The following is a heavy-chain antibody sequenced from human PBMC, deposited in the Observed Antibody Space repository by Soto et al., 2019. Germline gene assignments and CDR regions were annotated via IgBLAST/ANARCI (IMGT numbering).Heavy chain of an antibody. CDR1: GFTFTSSA. CDR2: IVVGSGNT. D-gene: IGHD1-26*01. J-gene: IGHJ6*02. Sequence: AASVKVSCKASGFTFTSSAMQWVRQARGQRLEWIGWIVVGSGNTNYAQKFQERVTITRGMSTSTAYMELSSLRSEDTAVYYCAADSGSYYQYYYGMDVWGQGTTVTVSS. V-gene: IGHV1-58*02. CDR3: AADSGSYYQYYYGMDV.